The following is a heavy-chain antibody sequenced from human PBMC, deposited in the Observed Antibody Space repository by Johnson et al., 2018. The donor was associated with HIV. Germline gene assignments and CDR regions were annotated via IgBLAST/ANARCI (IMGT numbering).Heavy chain of an antibody. CDR3: AKRLGYDSRGDQFDI. D-gene: IGHD3-22*01. J-gene: IGHJ3*02. V-gene: IGHV3-23*04. CDR2: ISATDNST. CDR1: GFTFSSYA. Sequence: GQLVESGGGLVQPGGSLRLSCAASGFTFSSYAMTWVRQAPGKGLEWVSAISATDNSTYYAESVRGRFPIARDNSKNTLSLQMNSLSVEDTAIYYCAKRLGYDSRGDQFDIWGQGTMVTVSS.